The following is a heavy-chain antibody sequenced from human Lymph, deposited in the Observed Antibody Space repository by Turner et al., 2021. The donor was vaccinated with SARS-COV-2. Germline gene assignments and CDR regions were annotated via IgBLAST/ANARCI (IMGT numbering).Heavy chain of an antibody. CDR2: INPSGGST. CDR1: RYTFTSYY. Sequence: QVQLVQSGAEVKKPGASVKVSCKASRYTFTSYYMHWVRQAPGQGLEWMGIINPSGGSTSYAQKFQGRVTMTSDTSTSTVYMALSSLRSEDTAVYYCARDSAFLPSKNWFDPWGQGTLVTVSS. V-gene: IGHV1-46*01. J-gene: IGHJ5*02. CDR3: ARDSAFLPSKNWFDP. D-gene: IGHD1-26*01.